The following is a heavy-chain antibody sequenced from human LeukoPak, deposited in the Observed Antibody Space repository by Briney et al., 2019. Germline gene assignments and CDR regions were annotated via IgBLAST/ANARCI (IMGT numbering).Heavy chain of an antibody. CDR3: ARRGSTYDSSGYGFDY. V-gene: IGHV1-18*01. D-gene: IGHD3-22*01. J-gene: IGHJ4*02. CDR2: ISAYNGNT. CDR1: GYTFTSYG. Sequence: ASVKVSCKASGYTFTSYGISWVRQAPGQGLEWMGWISAYNGNTNYAQKLQGRVTMTTDTSTSTAYMELRSLRSDDTAVYYCARRGSTYDSSGYGFDYWGQGTLVTVSS.